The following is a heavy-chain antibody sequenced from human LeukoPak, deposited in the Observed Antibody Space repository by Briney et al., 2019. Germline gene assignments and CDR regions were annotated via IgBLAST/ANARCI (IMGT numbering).Heavy chain of an antibody. V-gene: IGHV4-59*01. D-gene: IGHD6-13*01. CDR3: ARDPGSSWPYWYFDL. J-gene: IGHJ2*01. Sequence: PSETLSLTCTVSGGSISSYWWSWIRQPPGKGLEWIAYIHHSGTTNYNPSLKSRVTISLDTSKNQLSLKQSSVIAADTAVYYCARDPGSSWPYWYFDLWGRGTLVTVSS. CDR2: IHHSGTT. CDR1: GGSISSYW.